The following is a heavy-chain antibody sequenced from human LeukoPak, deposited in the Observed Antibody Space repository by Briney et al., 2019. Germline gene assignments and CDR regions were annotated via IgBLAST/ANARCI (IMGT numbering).Heavy chain of an antibody. J-gene: IGHJ4*02. CDR1: GGSISSYY. D-gene: IGHD3-22*01. CDR3: ARGTPINDIVVVPCFDN. V-gene: IGHV4-59*12. Sequence: SETLSLTCTVSGGSISSYYWSWIRKPPGKGLERIGFIYHSGSPYYNPSLKSRVSISIDRSKNRFSLNLTSVIGADTAMYYCARGTPINDIVVVPCFDNWGQGTLVTVSS. CDR2: IYHSGSP.